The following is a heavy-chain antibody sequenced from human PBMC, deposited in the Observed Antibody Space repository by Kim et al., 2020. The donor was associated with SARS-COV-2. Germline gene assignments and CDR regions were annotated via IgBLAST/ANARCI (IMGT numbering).Heavy chain of an antibody. D-gene: IGHD5-12*01. Sequence: GYAQKFKGRVTMTRNTSISTAYMELSSLRSEDTAVYYCARAPYSGYDFDYWGQGTLVTVSS. J-gene: IGHJ4*02. CDR3: ARAPYSGYDFDY. V-gene: IGHV1-8*01.